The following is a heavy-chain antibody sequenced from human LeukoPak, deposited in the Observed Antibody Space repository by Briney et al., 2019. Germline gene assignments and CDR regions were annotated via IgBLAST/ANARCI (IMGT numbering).Heavy chain of an antibody. J-gene: IGHJ4*02. Sequence: TSETLSLTCTVSGGSFSSSSYYWGRIRQPPGKGLEWIGSIYYSGSTYYNSSLKGRVTISVATSKNQFSLKLSSVTAADTAVYYCARQAVAGTFDYWGQGTMVTVSS. D-gene: IGHD6-19*01. CDR1: GGSFSSSSYY. CDR2: IYYSGST. CDR3: ARQAVAGTFDY. V-gene: IGHV4-39*01.